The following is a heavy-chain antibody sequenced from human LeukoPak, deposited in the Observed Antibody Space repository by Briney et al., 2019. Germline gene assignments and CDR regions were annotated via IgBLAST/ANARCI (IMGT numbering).Heavy chain of an antibody. D-gene: IGHD3-22*01. J-gene: IGHJ4*02. Sequence: GGSLRLSCAASGFTFDDYGMSWVRQAPGKGLEWVSGINWNGGSTGYADSVKGRFTISRDNAKNSLYLQMNSLRAEDTAVYYCAKNYYDSSGLFDYWGQGTLVTVSS. CDR3: AKNYYDSSGLFDY. CDR1: GFTFDDYG. CDR2: INWNGGST. V-gene: IGHV3-20*04.